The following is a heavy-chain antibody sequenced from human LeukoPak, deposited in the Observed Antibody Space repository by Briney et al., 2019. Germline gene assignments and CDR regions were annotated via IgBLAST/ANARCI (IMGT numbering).Heavy chain of an antibody. CDR3: ALGYCSGGSCYAAFDI. Sequence: ASVKVSCKASGGTFCSYAISWVRQAAGQGLEWMGGIIPIFGTANYAQKFQGRVTITADESTSTAYMELSSLRSEDTAVYYCALGYCSGGSCYAAFDIWGQGTMVTVSS. D-gene: IGHD2-15*01. V-gene: IGHV1-69*13. J-gene: IGHJ3*02. CDR2: IIPIFGTA. CDR1: GGTFCSYA.